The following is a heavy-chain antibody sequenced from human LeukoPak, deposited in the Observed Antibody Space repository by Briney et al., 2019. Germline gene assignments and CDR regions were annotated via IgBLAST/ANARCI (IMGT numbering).Heavy chain of an antibody. J-gene: IGHJ4*02. V-gene: IGHV3-23*01. Sequence: GGSLRLSCAASGFTFSTYAMTWVRQAPGKGLEWASTISASGGSTYYADSVKGRFTISRDNSKNMLYLKMNSLRAEDTAVYYCAKVVMIVVVNSIGGFDYWGQGTLVTVSS. CDR1: GFTFSTYA. D-gene: IGHD3-22*01. CDR3: AKVVMIVVVNSIGGFDY. CDR2: ISASGGST.